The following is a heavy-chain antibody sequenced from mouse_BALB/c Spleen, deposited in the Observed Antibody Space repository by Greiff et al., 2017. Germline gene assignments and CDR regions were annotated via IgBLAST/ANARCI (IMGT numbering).Heavy chain of an antibody. J-gene: IGHJ4*01. CDR2: IRSKSNNYAT. CDR3: VREGYDVYAMDY. D-gene: IGHD2-14*01. V-gene: IGHV10-3*03. CDR1: GFTFNTYA. Sequence: DVHLVESGGGLVQPKGSLKLSCAASGFTFNTYAMHWVCQAPGKGLEWVARIRSKSNNYATYYADSVKDRFTISRDDSQSMLYLQMNNLKTEDTAMYYCVREGYDVYAMDYWGQGTSVTVSS.